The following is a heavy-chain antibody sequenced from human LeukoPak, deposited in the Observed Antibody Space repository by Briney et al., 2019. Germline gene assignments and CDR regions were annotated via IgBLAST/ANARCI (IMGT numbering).Heavy chain of an antibody. Sequence: GGSLRLSCAASGFTFGSYAMSWVRQAPGKGLEWVSAISGSGGSTYYADSVKGRFTISRDNSKNTLYLQMNSLRAEDTAVYYCAKDRGGCSSTSCYNNYFDYWGQGTLVTVSS. D-gene: IGHD2-2*02. V-gene: IGHV3-23*01. CDR1: GFTFGSYA. CDR3: AKDRGGCSSTSCYNNYFDY. CDR2: ISGSGGST. J-gene: IGHJ4*02.